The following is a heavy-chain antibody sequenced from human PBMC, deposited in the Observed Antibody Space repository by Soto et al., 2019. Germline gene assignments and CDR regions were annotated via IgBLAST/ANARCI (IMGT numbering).Heavy chain of an antibody. Sequence: SETLSLTCTVSGGSISSGGYYWSWIRQHPGKGLEWIGYIYHSGSTYYNPSLKSRVTISVDTSKNQFSLSLTSVTAADTAVYYCAREYTYGSNFFDCWGQGALVTVSS. CDR3: AREYTYGSNFFDC. V-gene: IGHV4-31*03. D-gene: IGHD2-2*02. CDR2: IYHSGST. J-gene: IGHJ4*02. CDR1: GGSISSGGYY.